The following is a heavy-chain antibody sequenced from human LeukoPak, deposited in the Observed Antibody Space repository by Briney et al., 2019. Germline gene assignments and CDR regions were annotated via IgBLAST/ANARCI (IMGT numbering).Heavy chain of an antibody. CDR1: GGTFSSYA. V-gene: IGHV1-69*13. D-gene: IGHD3-10*01. CDR3: ARTPPIGGGYYFDY. CDR2: IIPIFGTA. J-gene: IGHJ4*02. Sequence: SVKVSCKASGGTFSSYAISWVRQAPGQGLKWMGGIIPIFGTANYAQKFQGRVTITADESTSTAYMELSSLRSEDTAVYYCARTPPIGGGYYFDYWGQGTLVTVSS.